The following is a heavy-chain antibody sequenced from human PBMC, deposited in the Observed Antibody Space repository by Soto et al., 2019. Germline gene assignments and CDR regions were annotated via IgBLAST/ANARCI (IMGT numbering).Heavy chain of an antibody. J-gene: IGHJ3*02. Sequence: QVQLQESDPGLVKPSETLSLTCTVSGGPISSYYWSWIRQPPGKGLEWIGYIYYSGSTNYNPSLNSRVTISVDTSKHQSSLKLSSVTAADTAVYYCARRYGGAFDIWGQGTMVTVSS. V-gene: IGHV4-59*08. CDR1: GGPISSYY. CDR3: ARRYGGAFDI. D-gene: IGHD3-10*01. CDR2: IYYSGST.